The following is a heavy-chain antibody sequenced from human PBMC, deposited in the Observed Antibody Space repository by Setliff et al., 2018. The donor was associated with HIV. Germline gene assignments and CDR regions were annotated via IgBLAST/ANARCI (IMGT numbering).Heavy chain of an antibody. CDR3: ARVPFGSGSYYFDF. CDR2: IHYSGST. D-gene: IGHD3-10*01. J-gene: IGHJ4*02. Sequence: SETLSLTCTVSGDSITGSHYYWGWIRQPPGKGLEWIASIHYSGSTYDSPSVRSRVAIFVDTSKNQFFLTLTSVTAADTAVYFCARVPFGSGSYYFDFWGQGTLVTVSS. CDR1: GDSITGSHYY. V-gene: IGHV4-39*01.